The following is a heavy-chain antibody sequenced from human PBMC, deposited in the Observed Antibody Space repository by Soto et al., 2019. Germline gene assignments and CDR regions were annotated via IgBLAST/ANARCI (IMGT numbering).Heavy chain of an antibody. Sequence: SGPTLVNPTQTLTLTCTFCGFSLSTSGMCGSWIRQPPGKALEWLALIDWDDDKYYSTSLKTRLTISKDTSKNQVVLTMTNMDPVDTATYYCERIQTSTPYYYGMDVWGQGTTVTVSS. V-gene: IGHV2-70*01. CDR2: IDWDDDK. J-gene: IGHJ6*02. D-gene: IGHD4-4*01. CDR1: GFSLSTSGMC. CDR3: ERIQTSTPYYYGMDV.